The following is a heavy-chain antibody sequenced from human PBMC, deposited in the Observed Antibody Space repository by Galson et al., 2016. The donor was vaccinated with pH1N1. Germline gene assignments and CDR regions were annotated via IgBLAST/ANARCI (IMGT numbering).Heavy chain of an antibody. CDR2: FHQSGTT. CDR3: ARSYSASSVGSRAFDG. J-gene: IGHJ3*01. D-gene: IGHD6-13*01. V-gene: IGHV4-4*02. Sequence: ETLSLTCAVSGGSISNDKWWSWVRQPPGKGLEWIGEFHQSGTTNYNPSLKSRVTISVDKSKNHLSLRLSSVTAADTAIYYCARSYSASSVGSRAFDGWGQGTMVTVSS. CDR1: GGSISNDKW.